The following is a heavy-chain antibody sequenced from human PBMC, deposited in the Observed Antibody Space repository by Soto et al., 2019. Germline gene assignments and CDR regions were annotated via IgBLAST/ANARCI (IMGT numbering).Heavy chain of an antibody. Sequence: PGGSLRLSCAASGFTFSSYAMHWVRQAPGKGLEWVAVISYDGSNKYYADSVKGRFTISRDNSKNTLYLQMNSLRAEDTAVYYCARDCTGGSCISRYDRWGQGTPVTVSS. D-gene: IGHD2-8*02. J-gene: IGHJ4*02. V-gene: IGHV3-30-3*01. CDR2: ISYDGSNK. CDR3: ARDCTGGSCISRYDR. CDR1: GFTFSSYA.